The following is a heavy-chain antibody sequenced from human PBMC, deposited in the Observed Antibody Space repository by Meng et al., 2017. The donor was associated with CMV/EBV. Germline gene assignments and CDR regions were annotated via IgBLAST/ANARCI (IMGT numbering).Heavy chain of an antibody. V-gene: IGHV1-69*05. D-gene: IGHD6-13*01. CDR2: IIPIFGTA. Sequence: SVKVSCKASGFTFTGYYMHWVRQAPGQGLEWMGWIIPIFGTANYAQKFQGRVTITTDESTSTAYMELSSLRSEDTAVYYCAREEGSSWYGGNYYYGMDVWGQGTTVTVSS. CDR1: GFTFTGYY. CDR3: AREEGSSWYGGNYYYGMDV. J-gene: IGHJ6*02.